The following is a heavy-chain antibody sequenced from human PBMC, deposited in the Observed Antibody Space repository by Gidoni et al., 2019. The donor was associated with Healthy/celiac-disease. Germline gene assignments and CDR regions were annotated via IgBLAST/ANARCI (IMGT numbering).Heavy chain of an antibody. CDR1: GFTFSSYS. V-gene: IGHV3-48*01. CDR3: ARVIGSSGWYGP. D-gene: IGHD6-19*01. J-gene: IGHJ5*02. Sequence: EVQLVESGGGLVQPGGSLRLSCASSGFTFSSYSMNWVRQAPGKGLEWVSYISSSSSTIYYADSVKGRFTISRDNAKNSLYLQMNSLRAEDTAVYYCARVIGSSGWYGPWGQGTLVTVSS. CDR2: ISSSSSTI.